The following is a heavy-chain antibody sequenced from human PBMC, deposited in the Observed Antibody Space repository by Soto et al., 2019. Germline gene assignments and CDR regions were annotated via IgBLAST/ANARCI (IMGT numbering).Heavy chain of an antibody. J-gene: IGHJ4*02. Sequence: SETLSLTCAVYGGSSSGYYWSCIRQPPGKGLEWIGEINHSGSTNYNPSLKSRVTISVDTSKNQFSLKLSSVTAADTAVYYCARGRLVGASLSLGYWGQGTLVTVSS. CDR2: INHSGST. CDR3: ARGRLVGASLSLGY. CDR1: GGSSSGYY. D-gene: IGHD1-26*01. V-gene: IGHV4-34*01.